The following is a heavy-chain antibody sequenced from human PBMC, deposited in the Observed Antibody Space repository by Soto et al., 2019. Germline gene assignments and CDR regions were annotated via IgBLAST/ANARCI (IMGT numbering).Heavy chain of an antibody. CDR3: ARSRHGSGSYTHFYYGLDV. CDR1: GFTFISYA. J-gene: IGHJ6*02. D-gene: IGHD3-10*01. V-gene: IGHV3-30-3*01. Sequence: QVQLVESGGGVVQPGRSLRLSCAASGFTFISYAMHWVRQAPGKGLEWVAVISFAGSTEYYADSVKGRFTISRDNSKNTVYLQMNSLRSEDTAVYYCARSRHGSGSYTHFYYGLDVWGQGPTVTVSS. CDR2: ISFAGSTE.